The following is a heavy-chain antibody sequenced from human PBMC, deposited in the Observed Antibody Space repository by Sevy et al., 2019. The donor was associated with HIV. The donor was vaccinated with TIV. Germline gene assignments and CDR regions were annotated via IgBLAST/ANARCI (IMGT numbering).Heavy chain of an antibody. J-gene: IGHJ3*02. Sequence: ASVKVSCKASGYTFTSRDINWVRQATGQGLEWMGWMNPNSGNTGYAQKFQNRVTITRNTSIRTAYMELSSLRPEDTAVYYCARDSDYGRNGAYDIRGQGTMVTVSS. CDR3: ARDSDYGRNGAYDI. CDR1: GYTFTSRD. D-gene: IGHD4-17*01. V-gene: IGHV1-8*03. CDR2: MNPNSGNT.